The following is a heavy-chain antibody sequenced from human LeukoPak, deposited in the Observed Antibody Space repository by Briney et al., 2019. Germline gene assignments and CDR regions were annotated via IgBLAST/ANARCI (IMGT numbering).Heavy chain of an antibody. Sequence: PSETLSLTCTVSGGSISSYYWSWIRQPPGKGLEWIGYIYYSGSTNYNPSLKSRVTISVDTSKNQFSLKLSSVTAADTAVYYCARRVAAGNWGYYYYYGMDVWGQGTTVTVSS. CDR2: IYYSGST. V-gene: IGHV4-59*08. J-gene: IGHJ6*02. CDR3: ARRVAAGNWGYYYYYGMDV. D-gene: IGHD7-27*01. CDR1: GGSISSYY.